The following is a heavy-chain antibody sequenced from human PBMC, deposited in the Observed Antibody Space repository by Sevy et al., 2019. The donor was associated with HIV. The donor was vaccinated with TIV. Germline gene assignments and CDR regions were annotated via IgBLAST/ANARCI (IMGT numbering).Heavy chain of an antibody. Sequence: TENLSLTCTVSGGSISSSSYDWGWIRQPPGNGLEWIGSIFYTGTTYYNPSLKSRVTISVDTSKNQFSLNLTSVTAADTALYYRVRHGGLVDQAFDYWGQGTPVTVSS. V-gene: IGHV4-39*01. CDR3: VRHGGLVDQAFDY. D-gene: IGHD2-21*01. J-gene: IGHJ4*02. CDR2: IFYTGTT. CDR1: GGSISSSSYD.